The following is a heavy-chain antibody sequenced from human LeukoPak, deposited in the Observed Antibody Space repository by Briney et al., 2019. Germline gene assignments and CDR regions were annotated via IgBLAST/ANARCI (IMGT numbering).Heavy chain of an antibody. J-gene: IGHJ4*02. D-gene: IGHD3-3*01. V-gene: IGHV3-48*01. Sequence: PGGSLRLSCAASGFTFSDYDMNWVRQAPGKGLEWVSYISSSSSTIYYADSVKGRFTISRDNAKNSLYLQMNSLRAEDTAVYYCARANTAGDFWSGSSFDYWGQGTLVTVSS. CDR3: ARANTAGDFWSGSSFDY. CDR2: ISSSSSTI. CDR1: GFTFSDYD.